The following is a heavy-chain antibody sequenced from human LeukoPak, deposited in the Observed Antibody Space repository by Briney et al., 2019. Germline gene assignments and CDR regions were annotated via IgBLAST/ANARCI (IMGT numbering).Heavy chain of an antibody. CDR2: IKSDGSST. J-gene: IGHJ4*02. D-gene: IGHD5-12*01. CDR3: ARDRGYTQDY. CDR1: GFTFSTYW. V-gene: IGHV3-74*01. Sequence: GGSLRLSCAASGFTFSTYWMHWVRQAPGKGLVWVSHIKSDGSSTSYADSVKGRFTISRDNAKNTLYLQMNSLRAEDTAVYFCARDRGYTQDYWGQGTLVTVSS.